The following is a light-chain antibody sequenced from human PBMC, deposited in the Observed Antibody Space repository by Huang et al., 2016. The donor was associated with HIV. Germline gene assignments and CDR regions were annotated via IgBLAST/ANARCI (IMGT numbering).Light chain of an antibody. Sequence: DIEMTQSPSSLSASVGDRVTVTCRASQGISNYLAWFQQKPGKAPKSLIQSASSLQNGVASRFSGSGSGTDFTLTISGLQPDDSATYYCHQYYSFPYTFGQGTKLEIK. CDR3: HQYYSFPYT. CDR2: SAS. J-gene: IGKJ2*01. V-gene: IGKV1-16*01. CDR1: QGISNY.